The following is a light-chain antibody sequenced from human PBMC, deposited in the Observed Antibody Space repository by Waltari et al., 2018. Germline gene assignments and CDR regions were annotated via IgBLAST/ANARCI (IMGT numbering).Light chain of an antibody. J-gene: IGLJ2*01. V-gene: IGLV2-8*01. CDR1: SSDVGGYNY. Sequence: QSALTQPPSASGSLGPSVLISCTGTSSDVGGYNYVSWYQQHPGRAPNRMLVEVNKRPSGVPERFSGSKSGRTASRTVSGLLAEDEADYYCSSYAGSNDFGVFGAGTKLTVL. CDR3: SSYAGSNDFGV. CDR2: EVN.